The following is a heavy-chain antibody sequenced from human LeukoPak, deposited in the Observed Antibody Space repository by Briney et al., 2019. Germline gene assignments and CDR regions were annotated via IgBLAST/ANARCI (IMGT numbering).Heavy chain of an antibody. V-gene: IGHV3-7*03. Sequence: GTSLRLSCAASGFTFSSYDMHWVRQAPGKGLEWVANIKQDGSEKYYVDSVKGRFTISRDNAKNSLYLQMNSLRAEDTAVYYCARDNVDTAAHYYYYGMDVWGQGTTVTVSS. CDR1: GFTFSSYD. CDR3: ARDNVDTAAHYYYYGMDV. CDR2: IKQDGSEK. D-gene: IGHD5-18*01. J-gene: IGHJ6*02.